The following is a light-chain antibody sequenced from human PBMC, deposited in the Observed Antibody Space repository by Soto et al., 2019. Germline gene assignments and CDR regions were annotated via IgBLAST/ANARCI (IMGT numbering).Light chain of an antibody. CDR3: SSYTSSSTLVV. J-gene: IGLJ2*01. CDR2: EVS. Sequence: QSALTQPASVSGSPGQSITISCTGTSSDVGGYSYVSWYQQHPGKAPKLMIYEVSNRPSGVSNHFSGSKSGNTASLTISGLQAEDEADYYCSSYTSSSTLVVFGGGTKLTVL. CDR1: SSDVGGYSY. V-gene: IGLV2-14*01.